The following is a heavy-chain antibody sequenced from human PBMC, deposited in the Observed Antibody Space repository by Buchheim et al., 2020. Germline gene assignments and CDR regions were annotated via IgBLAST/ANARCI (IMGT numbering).Heavy chain of an antibody. J-gene: IGHJ6*04. V-gene: IGHV3-30*18. CDR2: ISYDGSNK. D-gene: IGHD3-10*01. CDR3: TKAFYYGSGDYYSRMGYFFGMDV. Sequence: QVQVVESGGGVVQPGGSPRLSCGASGFSFRDYGMHWVRQAPGKGLEWVAVISYDGSNKYYGDSVKGRFTISRDNSKNMVFFQMNSLRVEDTAVYYCTKAFYYGSGDYYSRMGYFFGMDVGGRGTT. CDR1: GFSFRDYG.